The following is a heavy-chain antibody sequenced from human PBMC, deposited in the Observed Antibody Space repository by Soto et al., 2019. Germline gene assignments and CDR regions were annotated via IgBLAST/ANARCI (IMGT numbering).Heavy chain of an antibody. CDR2: IYYSGST. J-gene: IGHJ4*02. CDR3: AGGITGTTHSFDY. D-gene: IGHD1-7*01. V-gene: IGHV4-61*01. CDR1: GGSVSSGSYY. Sequence: SETLSLTCTVSGGSVSSGSYYWSWIRQPPGKGLEWIGYIYYSGSTNYNPSLKSRVTISVDTSKNQFSLKLSSVTAADTAVYYCAGGITGTTHSFDYWGQGTLVTVSS.